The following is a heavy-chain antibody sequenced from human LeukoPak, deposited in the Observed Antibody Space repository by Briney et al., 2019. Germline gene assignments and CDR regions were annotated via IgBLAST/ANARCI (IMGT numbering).Heavy chain of an antibody. CDR2: INPNSGGT. V-gene: IGHV1-2*02. CDR3: ARDVDSSGYYYLIFDY. D-gene: IGHD3-22*01. Sequence: ASVKVSCKASGYAFTGYYMHWVRQAPGQGLEWMGWINPNSGGTNYAQKFQGRVTMTRDTSISTAYMELSRLRSDDTAVYYCARDVDSSGYYYLIFDYWGQGTLVTVSS. J-gene: IGHJ4*02. CDR1: GYAFTGYY.